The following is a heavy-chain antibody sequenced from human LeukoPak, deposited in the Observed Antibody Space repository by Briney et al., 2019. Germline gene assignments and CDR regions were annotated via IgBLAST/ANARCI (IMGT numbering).Heavy chain of an antibody. CDR3: AREVQQLDAHFDY. Sequence: SETLSLTCTVSGGSISSGGYYWSWIRQPPGKGLEWIGYIYHSGCTYYNPSLKSRVTISVDRSKNQFSLKLSSVTAADTAVYYCAREVQQLDAHFDYWGQGTLVTVSS. D-gene: IGHD6-13*01. CDR1: GGSISSGGYY. CDR2: IYHSGCT. J-gene: IGHJ4*02. V-gene: IGHV4-30-2*01.